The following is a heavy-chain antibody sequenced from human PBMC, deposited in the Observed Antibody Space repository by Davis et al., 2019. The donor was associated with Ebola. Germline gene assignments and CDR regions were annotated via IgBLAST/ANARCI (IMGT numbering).Heavy chain of an antibody. CDR1: GASISSYY. CDR2: IYYSGSS. V-gene: IGHV4-59*08. Sequence: MPSETLSLTCTVSGASISSYYWSWIRQPPGKGLEWIGYIYYSGSSNYNPSLKSRVTISVATSKNQFSLKLSSVTAADTAVHCCARHLSYGGNPGKYYFDYWGQGTLVTVSS. D-gene: IGHD4-23*01. CDR3: ARHLSYGGNPGKYYFDY. J-gene: IGHJ4*02.